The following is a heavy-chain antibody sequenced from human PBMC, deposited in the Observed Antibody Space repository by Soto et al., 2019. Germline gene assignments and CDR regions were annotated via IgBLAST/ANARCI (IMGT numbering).Heavy chain of an antibody. Sequence: SETLSLTCTVSGGSFKSGSYSWSWIRQPPGKGLERIGDVYHTGRTSYNPSLKSRVSISMDTSKNQFSLNLDSVTAADTAVYFCARDFAYFDSWGQGTLVTVSS. D-gene: IGHD3-3*01. CDR3: ARDFAYFDS. CDR2: VYHTGRT. V-gene: IGHV4-61*01. CDR1: GGSFKSGSYS. J-gene: IGHJ4*02.